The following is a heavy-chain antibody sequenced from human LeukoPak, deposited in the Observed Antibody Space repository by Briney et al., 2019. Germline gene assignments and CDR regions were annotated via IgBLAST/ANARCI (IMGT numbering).Heavy chain of an antibody. CDR3: ARRAVSSSGWHGRWFDP. D-gene: IGHD6-19*01. V-gene: IGHV4-59*01. CDR1: GGSISTYY. CDR2: ISYSGST. J-gene: IGHJ5*02. Sequence: SETLSLTCTVSGGSISTYYWSWIRQPPGKGLELIGYISYSGSTNYNPSLKSRVTISVDTSKNQFALKLSSVTAVDTGVYYCARRAVSSSGWHGRWFDPWGQGTLVTVSS.